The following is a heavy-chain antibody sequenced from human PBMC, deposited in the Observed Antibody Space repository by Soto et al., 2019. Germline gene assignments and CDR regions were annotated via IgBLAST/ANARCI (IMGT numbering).Heavy chain of an antibody. CDR3: AKAPFRRPYYFYGMDV. D-gene: IGHD3-16*01. CDR2: ISEDAETD. J-gene: IGHJ6*02. CDR1: GFTFSDFG. V-gene: IGHV3-30*18. Sequence: GGSLRLSCVASGFTFSDFGMHWVRQGPGKGLEWLAVISEDAETDFHADSVKGRFTVSRDNFKETLYLQMNSLTTDDSGVYFCAKAPFRRPYYFYGMDVWGQGTTVTVSS.